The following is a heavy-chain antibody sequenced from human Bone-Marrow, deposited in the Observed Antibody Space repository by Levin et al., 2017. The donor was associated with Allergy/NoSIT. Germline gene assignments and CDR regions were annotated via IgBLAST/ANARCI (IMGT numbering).Heavy chain of an antibody. Sequence: SETLSLTCTVSSDSISSYYWSWIRQPAGKALEWIGRISTTGTIHYNPSLKSRVTVSVDTSRNQFSLRLTSVTAADTAVYYWARESGGGRPFDYWGQGTPVTVSS. V-gene: IGHV4-4*07. CDR2: ISTTGTI. CDR1: SDSISSYY. D-gene: IGHD3-10*01. CDR3: ARESGGGRPFDY. J-gene: IGHJ4*02.